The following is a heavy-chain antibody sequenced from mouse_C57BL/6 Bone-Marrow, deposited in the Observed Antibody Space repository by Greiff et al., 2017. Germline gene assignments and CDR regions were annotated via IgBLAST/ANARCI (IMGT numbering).Heavy chain of an antibody. CDR1: GYTFTSYW. V-gene: IGHV1-55*01. D-gene: IGHD2-3*01. Sequence: QVQLKQSGAELVKPGASVKMSCKASGYTFTSYWITWVKQRPGQGLEWIGDIYPGSGSTNYNEKFKSKATLTVDTSSSTAYMQLSSLTSEDSAVYYCARSSYDGYFPFAYWGQGTLVTVSA. CDR2: IYPGSGST. CDR3: ARSSYDGYFPFAY. J-gene: IGHJ3*01.